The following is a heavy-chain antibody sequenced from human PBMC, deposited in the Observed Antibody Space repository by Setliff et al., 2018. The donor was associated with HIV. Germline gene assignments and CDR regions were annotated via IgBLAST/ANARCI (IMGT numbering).Heavy chain of an antibody. Sequence: ASVKVSCKASGYTLTDYYVQWVRQAPGQGLEWMGWVNPHDGGTYYAQILEGRVLMSRDTSINTAYMELTRLRSDDTAVFYCARGGYDFRGLDYWGQGTLVTVSS. V-gene: IGHV1-2*02. CDR1: GYTLTDYY. CDR3: ARGGYDFRGLDY. D-gene: IGHD5-12*01. CDR2: VNPHDGGT. J-gene: IGHJ4*02.